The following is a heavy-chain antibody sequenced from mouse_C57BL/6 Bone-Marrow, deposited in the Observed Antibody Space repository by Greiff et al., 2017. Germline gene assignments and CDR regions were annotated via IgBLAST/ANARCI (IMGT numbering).Heavy chain of an antibody. CDR3: ARQRLFAY. Sequence: DVHLVESGGGLVKPGGSLKLSCAASGFTFSSYTMSWVRQTPEKRLEWVATISGGGGNTYYPDSVKGRFTISRDNAKNTLYLQMSSLRSEDTAVYSCARQRLFAYWGQGTLVTVSA. CDR1: GFTFSSYT. V-gene: IGHV5-9*04. CDR2: ISGGGGNT. D-gene: IGHD3-2*02. J-gene: IGHJ3*01.